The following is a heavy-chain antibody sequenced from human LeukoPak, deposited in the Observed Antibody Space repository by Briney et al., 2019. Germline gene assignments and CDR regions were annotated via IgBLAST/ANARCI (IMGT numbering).Heavy chain of an antibody. CDR3: ARGRLDAFDV. V-gene: IGHV4-59*12. CDR2: IYYSGST. D-gene: IGHD2-15*01. J-gene: IGHJ3*01. CDR1: GGSISSYY. Sequence: SETLSLTCTVSGGSISSYYWSWIRQPPGKGLEWIEYIYYSGSTNYNPSLKSRVTISVDTSKNQFSLKLSSVTAADTAVYYCARGRLDAFDVWGQGTMVTVSS.